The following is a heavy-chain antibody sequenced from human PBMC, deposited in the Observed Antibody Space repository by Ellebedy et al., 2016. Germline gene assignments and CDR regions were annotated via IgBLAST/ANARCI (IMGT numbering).Heavy chain of an antibody. CDR2: INPSGGST. V-gene: IGHV1-46*01. J-gene: IGHJ6*02. CDR1: GYTFTGYY. CDR3: ARLLFKYYDFWSGYYNPGVGDYYGMDV. Sequence: ASVKVSCXASGYTFTGYYMHWVRQAPGQGLEWMGIINPSGGSTSYAQKFQGRVTMTRDTSTSTVYMELSSLRSEDTAVYYCARLLFKYYDFWSGYYNPGVGDYYGMDVWGQGTTVTVSS. D-gene: IGHD3-3*01.